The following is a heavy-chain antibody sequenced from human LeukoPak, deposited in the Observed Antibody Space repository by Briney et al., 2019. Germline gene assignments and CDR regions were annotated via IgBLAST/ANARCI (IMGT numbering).Heavy chain of an antibody. D-gene: IGHD2-2*01. CDR1: GFTFSSYA. Sequence: GGSLRLSCAASGFTFSSYAMSWVRQAPGKGLEWASAISGSGGTTYFADSVKGRFTISRDNSKNTLFLQMNSLRAEDTAVYYCAKDSRYCSSTGCYAEFDYWGQGTLVTVSS. CDR2: ISGSGGTT. V-gene: IGHV3-23*01. CDR3: AKDSRYCSSTGCYAEFDY. J-gene: IGHJ4*02.